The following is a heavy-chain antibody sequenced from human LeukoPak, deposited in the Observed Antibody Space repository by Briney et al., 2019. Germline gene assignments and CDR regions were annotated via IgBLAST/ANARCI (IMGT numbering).Heavy chain of an antibody. V-gene: IGHV3-43*01. CDR2: ISWSGGAT. CDR3: AKARSTNYYYGMDV. Sequence: GGSLRLSCAASGLSFHESDMHWVRQAPGKGLEWVSFISWSGGATYYADSAKGRFTISRVNSKNSLYLQMDSLRSEDTALYFCAKARSTNYYYGMDVWGQGTSVTVSS. J-gene: IGHJ6*02. D-gene: IGHD2-2*01. CDR1: GLSFHESD.